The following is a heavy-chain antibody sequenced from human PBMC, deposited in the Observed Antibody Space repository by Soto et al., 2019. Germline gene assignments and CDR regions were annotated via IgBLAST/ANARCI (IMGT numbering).Heavy chain of an antibody. CDR2: TYYDGRS. CDR1: GDSISRNGYF. Sequence: PSETLSLTCSVSGDSISRNGYFWTWIRQNPGKGLEWIGYTYYDGRSYYTPSLKSRVIISVDTSKNQFSLNLTAVTAADTAVYYCARGTMLRGPGYYYAMDVWGQGTTVTVSS. D-gene: IGHD3-10*01. J-gene: IGHJ6*02. CDR3: ARGTMLRGPGYYYAMDV. V-gene: IGHV4-31*03.